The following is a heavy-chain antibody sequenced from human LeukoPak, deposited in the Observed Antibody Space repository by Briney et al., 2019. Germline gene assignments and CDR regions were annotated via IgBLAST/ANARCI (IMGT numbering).Heavy chain of an antibody. Sequence: SETLSLTCTVSGGSISSYYWSWIRQPPGKGLEWIGYIYYSGSTNYNPSLKSRVTISVDTPKNQFSLKLSSVTAADTAVYYCARVAFGGVIVKYYFDYWGQGTLVTVSS. CDR2: IYYSGST. D-gene: IGHD3-16*02. CDR1: GGSISSYY. V-gene: IGHV4-59*01. J-gene: IGHJ4*02. CDR3: ARVAFGGVIVKYYFDY.